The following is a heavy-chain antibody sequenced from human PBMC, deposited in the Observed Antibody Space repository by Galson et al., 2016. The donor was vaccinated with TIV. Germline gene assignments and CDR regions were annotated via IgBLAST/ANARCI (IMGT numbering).Heavy chain of an antibody. CDR3: ARVRESAYYRNHYYYMDV. J-gene: IGHJ6*03. D-gene: IGHD3-10*01. V-gene: IGHV1-69*13. CDR2: IISIFGVP. CDR1: GGTFSYYA. Sequence: SVKVSCKASGGTFSYYALSWVRQAPGQGLEWMGGIISIFGVPNYAQKFQGRVTITADESTKTAYMDLSSLRSDDTAVYYCARVRESAYYRNHYYYMDVWGKGTSVTVSS.